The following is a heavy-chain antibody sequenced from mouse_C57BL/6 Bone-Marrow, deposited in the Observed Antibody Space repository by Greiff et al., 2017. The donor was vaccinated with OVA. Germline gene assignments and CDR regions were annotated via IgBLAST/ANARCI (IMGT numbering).Heavy chain of an antibody. CDR3: ARGEGPYYGNYEGFAY. CDR2: IFPGSGST. V-gene: IGHV1-75*01. Sequence: LQESGPELVKPGASVKISCKASGYTFTDYYINWVKQRPGQGLEWIGWIFPGSGSTYYNEKFKGKATLTVDKSSSTAYMLLSSLTSEDSAVYFCARGEGPYYGNYEGFAYWGQGTLVTVSA. CDR1: GYTFTDYY. J-gene: IGHJ3*01. D-gene: IGHD2-10*01.